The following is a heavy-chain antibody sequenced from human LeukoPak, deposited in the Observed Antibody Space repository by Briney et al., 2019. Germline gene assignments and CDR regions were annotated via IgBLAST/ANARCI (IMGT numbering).Heavy chain of an antibody. Sequence: GGSLKISSKGSGYYFTKYWIAWVRQMPENGLEWMGIIFPGDSDTRYSPSFQGQVTISADKSMNTAYLQWSNLKASDTAIYYCARQGAGGWYITPFDAWGQGTLVTVSS. CDR3: ARQGAGGWYITPFDA. CDR1: GYYFTKYW. J-gene: IGHJ4*02. D-gene: IGHD6-19*01. CDR2: IFPGDSDT. V-gene: IGHV5-51*01.